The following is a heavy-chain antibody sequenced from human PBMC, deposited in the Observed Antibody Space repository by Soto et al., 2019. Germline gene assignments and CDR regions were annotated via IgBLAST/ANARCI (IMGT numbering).Heavy chain of an antibody. CDR1: GGTFSNHA. D-gene: IGHD6-13*01. Sequence: QVHLVQSGAEVKKPGSSVKVSCKASGGTFSNHAINWVRQAPGQGLEWMGRIIPIFTTTNYAQKFQGRVTITADXSXIPXYMELSSLKHDDTAVYYCAREVAADGTFREDVFDIWGQGTLVTVSS. J-gene: IGHJ3*02. V-gene: IGHV1-69*12. CDR3: AREVAADGTFREDVFDI. CDR2: IIPIFTTT.